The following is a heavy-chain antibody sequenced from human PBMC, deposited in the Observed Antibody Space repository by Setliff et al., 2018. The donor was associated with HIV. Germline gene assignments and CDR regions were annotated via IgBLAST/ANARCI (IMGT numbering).Heavy chain of an antibody. D-gene: IGHD3-10*01. V-gene: IGHV3-15*01. Sequence: GGSLRLSCAASGFTFINAWMSWVRQAPGKGLEWVGHIKSHSDGATTDYAAPVKGRFSISRDDSRNMVFLQWSSVRSSDTAIYYCARRAKDASARTYNCFDSWGQGTRVTVSS. CDR3: ARRAKDASARTYNCFDS. J-gene: IGHJ5*01. CDR2: IKSHSDGATT. CDR1: GFTFINAW.